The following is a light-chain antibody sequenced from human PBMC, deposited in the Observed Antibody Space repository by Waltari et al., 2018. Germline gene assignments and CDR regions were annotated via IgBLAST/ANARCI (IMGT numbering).Light chain of an antibody. J-gene: IGLJ3*02. CDR1: SSDVGGYNY. V-gene: IGLV2-14*01. CDR2: DVS. CDR3: SSYPSSSTWV. Sequence: SALTQPASVSGAPGQSITISCTGTSSDVGGYNYVSWYQQHPGKAPKLMIYDVSKRPSGVSNRFSGSKSGNTASLTISGLQAEDEADYYCSSYPSSSTWVFGGGTKLTVL.